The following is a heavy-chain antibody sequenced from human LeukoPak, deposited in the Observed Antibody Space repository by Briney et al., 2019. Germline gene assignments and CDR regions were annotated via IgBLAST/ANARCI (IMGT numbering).Heavy chain of an antibody. Sequence: SETLSLTCTVSGGSISNTNYYWGWIRQPPGKGLEWFGSIYSSRSTHDTPSLKSRVTISLDTSKNQCSLKLCSVTAADTVVYYCARVTMPYYFDYWGQGTLVTVSS. D-gene: IGHD4-17*01. CDR3: ARVTMPYYFDY. J-gene: IGHJ4*02. CDR2: IYSSRST. V-gene: IGHV4-39*01. CDR1: GGSISNTNYY.